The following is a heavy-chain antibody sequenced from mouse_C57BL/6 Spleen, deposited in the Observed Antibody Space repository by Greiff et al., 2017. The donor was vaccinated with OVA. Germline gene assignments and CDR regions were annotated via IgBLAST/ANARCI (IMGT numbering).Heavy chain of an antibody. V-gene: IGHV8-12*01. D-gene: IGHD4-1*01. Sequence: QVQLKESGPGILQSSQTLSLTCSFSGFSLSTSGMGVSWIRQPSGKGLEWLAHIYWDDDKRSTPSLKRRLTISNDTSRDQVFLKITSVDTADTAAYYCAQNWGDAMDYWGQGTSVTVSA. CDR3: AQNWGDAMDY. J-gene: IGHJ4*01. CDR2: IYWDDDK. CDR1: GFSLSTSGMG.